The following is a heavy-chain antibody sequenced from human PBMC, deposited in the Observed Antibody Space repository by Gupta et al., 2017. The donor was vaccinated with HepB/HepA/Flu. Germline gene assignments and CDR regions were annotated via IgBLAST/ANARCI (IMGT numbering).Heavy chain of an antibody. CDR1: GYTFTSYG. CDR2: FSAYNGNT. CDR3: ARVSGGPAPRYYYYYMDV. D-gene: IGHD2-15*01. Sequence: QVQLVQSGAEVKKPGASVKVSCKASGYTFTSYGISWVRQAPGQGLEGMGWFSAYNGNTNYAQKLQGRVTMTTDTSTSTAYRELRSLRSDDTAVYYGARVSGGPAPRYYYYYMDVWGKGTTVTVSS. J-gene: IGHJ6*03. V-gene: IGHV1-18*01.